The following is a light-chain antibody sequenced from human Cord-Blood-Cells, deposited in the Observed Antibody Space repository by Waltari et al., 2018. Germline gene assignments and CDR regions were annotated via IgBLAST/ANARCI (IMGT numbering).Light chain of an antibody. Sequence: GQPITISCTGTTREVGSYILVSTYQQHPGKAPKLMIYEGSNRPSGVSNSFSGSKSDNPASLTISGLQAEAEADYYCCSYAGSSTWVFGGGTNLTVL. V-gene: IGLV2-23*01. CDR2: EGS. CDR1: TREVGSYIL. CDR3: CSYAGSSTWV. J-gene: IGLJ2*01.